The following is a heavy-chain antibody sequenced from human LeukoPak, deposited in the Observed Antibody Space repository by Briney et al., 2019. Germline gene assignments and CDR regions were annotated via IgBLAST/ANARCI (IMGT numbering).Heavy chain of an antibody. V-gene: IGHV3-23*01. J-gene: IGHJ4*02. CDR3: AKAPIVVVPAAKDY. CDR1: GFTFSSYG. D-gene: IGHD2-2*01. CDR2: ISGSGGST. Sequence: GGSLRLSCAASGFTFSSYGMSWVRQAPGKGLEWVSAISGSGGSTYYADSVKGRFTIPRDNSKNTLYLQMNSLRAEDTAVYYCAKAPIVVVPAAKDYWGQGTLVTVSS.